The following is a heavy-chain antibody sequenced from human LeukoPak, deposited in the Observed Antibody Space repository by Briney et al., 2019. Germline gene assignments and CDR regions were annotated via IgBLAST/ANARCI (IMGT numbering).Heavy chain of an antibody. V-gene: IGHV1-69*05. CDR1: GGTFSSYA. Sequence: ASVKVSCKASGGTFSSYAISWVRQAPGQGLEWMGGIIPIFGTANYAQKFQGRVTITTDESTSTAYMELSSLRSEDTAVYYCARDSHYYDSSGWYFDLWGRGTLVTVSS. CDR3: ARDSHYYDSSGWYFDL. CDR2: IIPIFGTA. D-gene: IGHD3-22*01. J-gene: IGHJ2*01.